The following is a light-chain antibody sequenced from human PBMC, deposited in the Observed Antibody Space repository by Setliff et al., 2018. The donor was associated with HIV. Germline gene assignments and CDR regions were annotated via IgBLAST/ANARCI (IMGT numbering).Light chain of an antibody. CDR3: CSYVFGDTWI. Sequence: QSALTQPASVSGSPGQSITISCTGSATDVGNYESVSWYQHHPGEVPKLIIYDVNKRPSGISNRLSGSKTGNSASLTISGLHTEDEADYYCCSYVFGDTWIFGGGTQLTVL. V-gene: IGLV2-23*02. J-gene: IGLJ2*01. CDR2: DVN. CDR1: ATDVGNYES.